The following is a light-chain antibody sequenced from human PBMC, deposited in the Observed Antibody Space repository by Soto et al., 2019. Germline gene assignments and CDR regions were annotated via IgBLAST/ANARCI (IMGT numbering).Light chain of an antibody. V-gene: IGLV2-18*01. Sequence: QSALTQPPSVSGSPGQSVTISCTGTSSDVGSYNRVSWYQQPPGTAPKLMIYEVSNRPSGVPDRFSGSKSGNTASLPISGLQAEDEADYYCSLYTSSSTWVFGGGTKLTVL. J-gene: IGLJ3*02. CDR1: SSDVGSYNR. CDR3: SLYTSSSTWV. CDR2: EVS.